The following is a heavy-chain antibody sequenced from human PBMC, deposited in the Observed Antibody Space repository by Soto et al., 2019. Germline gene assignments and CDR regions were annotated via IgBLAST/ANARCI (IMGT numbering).Heavy chain of an antibody. Sequence: QVQLQESGPGLVKPSETLSLTCTVSGGSISSYYWSWIRQPPGKGLEWIGYIYYSWSTNYNPSLNCRVTISVDTSKTQFSLKLSSVTAADTAVYYCARDSSIYSYGYRGGLRFDSYYYMDVWGKGTTVTVSS. J-gene: IGHJ6*03. D-gene: IGHD5-18*01. CDR2: IYYSWST. V-gene: IGHV4-59*01. CDR1: GGSISSYY. CDR3: ARDSSIYSYGYRGGLRFDSYYYMDV.